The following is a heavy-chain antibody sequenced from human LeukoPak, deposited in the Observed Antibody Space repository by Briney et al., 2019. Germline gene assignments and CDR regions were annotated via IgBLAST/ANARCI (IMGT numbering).Heavy chain of an antibody. Sequence: ASVKVSCKASGYTFINYYMHWVRQAPGQGLEWMGIINPSGGSTSYAQKFQGRVTMTRDTSTSTVYMELSSLRSEDTAVYYCARDESTSILWWWGQGTLVTVSS. CDR1: GYTFINYY. J-gene: IGHJ1*01. V-gene: IGHV1-46*01. CDR3: ARDESTSILWW. CDR2: INPSGGST. D-gene: IGHD2-21*01.